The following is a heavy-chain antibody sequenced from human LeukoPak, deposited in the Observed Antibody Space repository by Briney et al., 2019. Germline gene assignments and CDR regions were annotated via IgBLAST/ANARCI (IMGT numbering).Heavy chain of an antibody. Sequence: PSETLSLTCAVYGGSFSGHYWSWIRQPPGKGLEWIGEINHSGSTNYNPSLKSRVTMSVDTSKNQFSLKVRSVTAADTAVYYCARGYGSGSYYVFWGQGTLVTVSS. J-gene: IGHJ4*02. CDR1: GGSFSGHY. CDR2: INHSGST. V-gene: IGHV4-34*01. CDR3: ARGYGSGSYYVF. D-gene: IGHD3-10*01.